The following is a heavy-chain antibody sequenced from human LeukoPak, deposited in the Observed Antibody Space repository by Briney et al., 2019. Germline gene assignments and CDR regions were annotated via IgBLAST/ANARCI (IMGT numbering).Heavy chain of an antibody. V-gene: IGHV3-21*01. J-gene: IGHJ4*02. D-gene: IGHD6-13*01. CDR1: GFTFSSYA. Sequence: GGSLRLSYAASGFTFSSYAMSWVRQAPGKGLEWVSSISSSSSYIYYADSVKGRFTISRDNAKNSLYLQMNSLRAEDTAVYYCARGQQGSSWYYFDYWGQGTLVTVSS. CDR3: ARGQQGSSWYYFDY. CDR2: ISSSSSYI.